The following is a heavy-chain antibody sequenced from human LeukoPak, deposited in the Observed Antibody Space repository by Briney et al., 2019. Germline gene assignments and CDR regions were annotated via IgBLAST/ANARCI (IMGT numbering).Heavy chain of an antibody. Sequence: ASVKVSCKASGYTFTSYDINWVRQATGQGLEWMGWMNPNSGNTGYAQKFQGRVTMTRNTSISTAYMELSSLRSEDAAVYYCARLAPTYSSSWLFTHDAFDIWGQGTMVTVSS. CDR2: MNPNSGNT. J-gene: IGHJ3*02. CDR1: GYTFTSYD. D-gene: IGHD6-13*01. V-gene: IGHV1-8*01. CDR3: ARLAPTYSSSWLFTHDAFDI.